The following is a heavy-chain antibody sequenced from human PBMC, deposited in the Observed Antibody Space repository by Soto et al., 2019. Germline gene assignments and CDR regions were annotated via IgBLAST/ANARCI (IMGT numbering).Heavy chain of an antibody. Sequence: QLQLQESGAGLVKPSETLSLTCTVSGGSIRSAGHSWGWIRQTPEKGLEWIAYIYHSGSTFYNPSLNSRVTLSLDTSKHQFSLKVNSVSAADTAVYYCARVLNEAFDIWGQGAMVIVSS. CDR2: IYHSGST. D-gene: IGHD3-16*01. J-gene: IGHJ3*02. CDR1: GGSIRSAGHS. V-gene: IGHV4-30-2*01. CDR3: ARVLNEAFDI.